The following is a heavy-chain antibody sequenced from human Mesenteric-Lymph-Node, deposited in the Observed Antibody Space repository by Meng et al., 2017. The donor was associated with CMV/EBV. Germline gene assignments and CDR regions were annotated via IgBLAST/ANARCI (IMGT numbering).Heavy chain of an antibody. CDR3: AHSGLVTMVRGVIISWFDP. CDR1: LSTSRVG. J-gene: IGHJ5*02. V-gene: IGHV2-5*02. CDR2: IYWDDDK. Sequence: LSTSRVGVGWIRQPPGKALEWLALIYWDDDKRYSPSLKSRLTITKDTSKNQVVLTMTNMDPVDTATYYCAHSGLVTMVRGVIISWFDPWGQGTLVTVSS. D-gene: IGHD3-10*01.